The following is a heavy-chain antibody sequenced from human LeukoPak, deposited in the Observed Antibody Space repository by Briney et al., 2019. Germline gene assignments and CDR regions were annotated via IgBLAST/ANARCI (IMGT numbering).Heavy chain of an antibody. J-gene: IGHJ4*02. CDR2: ISGSGGST. V-gene: IGHV3-23*01. Sequence: GGSLRLSCAASGFTFSIYAVSWVRQAPGKGLEWVSAISGSGGSTYYADSVKGRFTISRDNSKNTLYLQMNSLRAEDTAVYYCAKASRGGIVGATRGNFDYWGQGTLVTVSS. D-gene: IGHD1-26*01. CDR3: AKASRGGIVGATRGNFDY. CDR1: GFTFSIYA.